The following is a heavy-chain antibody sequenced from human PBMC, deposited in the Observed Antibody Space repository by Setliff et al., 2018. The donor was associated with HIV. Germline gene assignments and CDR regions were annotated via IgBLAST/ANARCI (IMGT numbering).Heavy chain of an antibody. V-gene: IGHV1-8*02. J-gene: IGHJ4*01. CDR3: ARAPASANGVFDF. CDR2: MTPLTAST. Sequence: VASVKVSCKTSGYTFVHFDIDWVRHAPGQGLEWIGWMTPLTASTGYSRKFQGRVTLTRDLSTGTAYMELNSLISNDTAVYYCARAPASANGVFDFWGQGSLVTSPQ. D-gene: IGHD2-8*01. CDR1: GYTFVHFD.